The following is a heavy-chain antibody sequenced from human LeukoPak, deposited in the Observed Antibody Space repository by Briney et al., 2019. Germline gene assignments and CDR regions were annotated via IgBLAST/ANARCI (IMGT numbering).Heavy chain of an antibody. V-gene: IGHV3-30*04. D-gene: IGHD3-22*01. CDR2: ISHDGINK. Sequence: GGSLRLSCAASGFTFSSSAIHWVRQAPGKGLEWVAFISHDGINKYYSDSVKGRFTISRDNSKNTLYLQMNGLRAEDSAVYYCARNYYDRSGYSNTFDYWGQGTLVTVSS. CDR1: GFTFSSSA. J-gene: IGHJ4*02. CDR3: ARNYYDRSGYSNTFDY.